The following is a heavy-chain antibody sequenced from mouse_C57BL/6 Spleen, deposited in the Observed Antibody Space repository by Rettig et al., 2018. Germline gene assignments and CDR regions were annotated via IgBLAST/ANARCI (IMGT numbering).Heavy chain of an antibody. J-gene: IGHJ2*01. CDR3: ARYYYGSSYNYFDY. CDR2: IWTGGGT. CDR1: GFSLTSYA. V-gene: IGHV2-9-1*01. Sequence: QVQLKESGPGLVAPSQSLSITCTVSGFSLTSYAISWVRQPPGTGLEWLGVIWTGGGTNYNSALKSKLSISKDNSKSQVFLKMNSLQTDDTARYYCARYYYGSSYNYFDYWGQGTTLTVSS. D-gene: IGHD1-1*01.